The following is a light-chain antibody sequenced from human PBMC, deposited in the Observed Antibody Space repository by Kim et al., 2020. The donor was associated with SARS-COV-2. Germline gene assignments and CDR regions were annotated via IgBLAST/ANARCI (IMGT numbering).Light chain of an antibody. V-gene: IGKV2-28*01. CDR2: LGS. J-gene: IGKJ2*01. CDR1: QSLLHSNGYNY. Sequence: DIVMTQSPLSLPVTPGEPASISCRSSQSLLHSNGYNYLDWYLQKPGQSPQLLIYLGSNRVSGVPDRFSGSGSGTDFTLKISRVEAEDVGVYYCMEALQTPYTFCQGTKLEI. CDR3: MEALQTPYT.